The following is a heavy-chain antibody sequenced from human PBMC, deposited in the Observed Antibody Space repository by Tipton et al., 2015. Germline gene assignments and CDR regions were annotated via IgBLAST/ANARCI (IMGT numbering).Heavy chain of an antibody. V-gene: IGHV1-46*03. CDR1: GYSFTSQY. J-gene: IGHJ3*02. CDR3: ARAGYFDNSGNYYDVFDI. CDR2: INSSSGSR. Sequence: QSGPEVKKPGASVKVSCKASGYSFTSQYIHWVRQAPGQGPEWMGIINSSSGSRNSAQKFQGRLTMTRDTSTSTVFMELSSLKSEDTAVYYCARAGYFDNSGNYYDVFDIWGQGTMVTVSS. D-gene: IGHD3-22*01.